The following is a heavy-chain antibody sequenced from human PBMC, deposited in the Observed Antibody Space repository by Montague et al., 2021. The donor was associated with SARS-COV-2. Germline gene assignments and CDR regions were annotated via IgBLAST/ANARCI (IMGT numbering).Heavy chain of an antibody. J-gene: IGHJ4*02. D-gene: IGHD1-1*01. CDR2: TNCGGST. Sequence: SETLSLTCAVYGGSFSDYHWTWIRQSPGEGLEWIGQTNCGGSTKYNPSLKSRVTISIDTSKNQFSLKLTSVTAADTAVYYCARGAPGYWGQGTLVTVSS. CDR3: ARGAPGY. V-gene: IGHV4-34*01. CDR1: GGSFSDYH.